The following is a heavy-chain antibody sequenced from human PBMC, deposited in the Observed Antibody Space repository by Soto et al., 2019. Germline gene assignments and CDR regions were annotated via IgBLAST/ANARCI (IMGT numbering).Heavy chain of an antibody. CDR3: ARVGTGRGGYADCSGGSCYSISS. J-gene: IGHJ5*02. CDR1: GFTFSSYW. Sequence: EVQLVESGGGLVQPGGYLRLSCAASGFTFSSYWMHWVRQAPGKGLVWVSRINSDGSSTSYADSVKGRFTISRDNAKNPLYLQMNSLRAEDTAVYYCARVGTGRGGYADCSGGSCYSISSWGQGTLVTVSS. V-gene: IGHV3-74*01. D-gene: IGHD2-15*01. CDR2: INSDGSST.